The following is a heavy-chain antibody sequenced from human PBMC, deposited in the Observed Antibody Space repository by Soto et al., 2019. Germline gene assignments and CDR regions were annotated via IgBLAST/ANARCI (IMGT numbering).Heavy chain of an antibody. Sequence: SETLSLTCTVSGGSIISGDYYWTWMRQHPGKGLEWIGDILYSGKTYYNPSLKSRVTISRDTSKNQFSLNLSSVTAADTAVYYCARDRDGHDWGYGAYPGLDSWGPGTLVTVSS. D-gene: IGHD4-17*01. CDR3: ARDRDGHDWGYGAYPGLDS. CDR1: GGSIISGDYY. V-gene: IGHV4-31*03. J-gene: IGHJ5*01. CDR2: ILYSGKT.